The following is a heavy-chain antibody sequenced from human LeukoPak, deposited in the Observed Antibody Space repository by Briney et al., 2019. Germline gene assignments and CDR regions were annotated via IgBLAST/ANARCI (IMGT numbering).Heavy chain of an antibody. V-gene: IGHV4-39*01. CDR3: ARRDYDYVWGTYRRYRPFDY. D-gene: IGHD3-16*02. CDR2: IDNSGST. CDR1: GASISSSSHY. Sequence: SETLSLTCTVSGASISSSSHYWGWIRQPPGKGLEWIGSIDNSGSTNYNPSLKSRVTISVDTSKNQFSLRLSSVTAADTAVYYCARRDYDYVWGTYRRYRPFDYWGQGTLVTVSS. J-gene: IGHJ4*02.